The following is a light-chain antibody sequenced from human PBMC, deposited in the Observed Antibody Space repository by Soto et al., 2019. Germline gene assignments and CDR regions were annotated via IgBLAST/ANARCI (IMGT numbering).Light chain of an antibody. CDR1: SSNIGSNT. CDR3: AAWDDSLKGWV. CDR2: SNS. J-gene: IGLJ3*02. V-gene: IGLV1-44*01. Sequence: QSVLTQPPSASGTPGQRVTISCSGSSSNIGSNTISWYQQPPGTAPKLLIHSNSQRPSGVPDRFSGSKSVTSASLAISGLRSEDEAEYYCAAWDDSLKGWVFGGGTKLTVL.